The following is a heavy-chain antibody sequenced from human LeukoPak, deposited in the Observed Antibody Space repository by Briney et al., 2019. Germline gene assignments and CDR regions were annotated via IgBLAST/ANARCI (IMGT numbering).Heavy chain of an antibody. CDR1: GLTFSDYS. J-gene: IGHJ4*02. CDR2: ISAGGGST. CDR3: AKDAAGPEY. D-gene: IGHD6-13*01. V-gene: IGHV3-23*01. Sequence: GGSLRLSCAASGLTFSDYSMTWVRQAPGKGLFWVSGISAGGGSTYYADSVKGRFTISRDNSRNTLYLQMNSMRAEDTAVYYCAKDAAGPEYWGQGTLVTVSS.